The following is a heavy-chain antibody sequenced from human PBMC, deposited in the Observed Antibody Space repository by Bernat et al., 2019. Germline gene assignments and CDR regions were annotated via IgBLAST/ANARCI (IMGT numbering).Heavy chain of an antibody. CDR2: ISGSAGNT. Sequence: EVQLVESGGGLVQPGGSLRLSCAASGFTFSSYAMTWVRQAPGKGLEWVPSISGSAGNTYYADSVKGRFTISRDNSKNTLSLQMNSLRAEDTAVYYCAKGELVTTPRRFDYWGQGTLVTVSS. V-gene: IGHV3-23*04. CDR3: AKGELVTTPRRFDY. J-gene: IGHJ4*02. CDR1: GFTFSSYA. D-gene: IGHD3-9*01.